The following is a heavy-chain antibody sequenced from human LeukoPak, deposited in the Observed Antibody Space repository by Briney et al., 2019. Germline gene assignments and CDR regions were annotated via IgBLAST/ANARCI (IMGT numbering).Heavy chain of an antibody. Sequence: GGSLRLSCAASGFTFSSYGMSWVRQAPGKGLEWVSYISSSRNTIYYADSVQGRFTISRDNARNSLFLQMNSLRTEDTAVYYCAKDKYNFWSGSNYYYMDVWGKGTTVTVSS. D-gene: IGHD3-3*01. CDR1: GFTFSSYG. V-gene: IGHV3-48*01. CDR2: ISSSRNTI. CDR3: AKDKYNFWSGSNYYYMDV. J-gene: IGHJ6*03.